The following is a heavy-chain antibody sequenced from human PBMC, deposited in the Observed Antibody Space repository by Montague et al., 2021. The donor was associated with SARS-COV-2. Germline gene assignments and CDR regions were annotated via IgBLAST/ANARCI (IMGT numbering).Heavy chain of an antibody. CDR2: TSYDGSNK. CDR3: ARAGSGSYRYGMDV. D-gene: IGHD3-10*01. J-gene: IGHJ6*02. Sequence: SLRLSCAASGFTFSSYAMHWVRQAPGKGLEWVALTSYDGSNKYYVDSVKGRFTISRDNSKNTLYVQMNSLRAEGTAMYYCARAGSGSYRYGMDVWGQGTTVTVSS. CDR1: GFTFSSYA. V-gene: IGHV3-30*04.